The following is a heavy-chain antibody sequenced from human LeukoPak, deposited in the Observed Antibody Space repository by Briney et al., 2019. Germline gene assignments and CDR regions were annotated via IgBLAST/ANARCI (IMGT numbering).Heavy chain of an antibody. Sequence: ASVKVSCKASGYIFTNYYLYWVRQAPGQGLEWMGVIDPVGGVTTYAQRFQGRVTMTRDTSTSTFDMELSSLKSEDTAVYYCARLWSYYDNSGFFEDYWGQGTLVTVSS. D-gene: IGHD3-22*01. J-gene: IGHJ4*02. CDR2: IDPVGGVT. CDR3: ARLWSYYDNSGFFEDY. CDR1: GYIFTNYY. V-gene: IGHV1-46*01.